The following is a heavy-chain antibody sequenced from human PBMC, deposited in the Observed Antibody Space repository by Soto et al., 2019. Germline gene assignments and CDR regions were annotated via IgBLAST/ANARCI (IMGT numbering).Heavy chain of an antibody. CDR3: ESLLCSRGDWFDP. D-gene: IGHD3-10*02. V-gene: IGHV4-61*08. CDR1: GGSISSGDYY. Sequence: SETLSLTCTVSGGSISSGDYYWSWIRQPPGKGLEWIGNIYCSGSTNYNPSLKSRVTISVDTPKNQLSLKLSSVTAGHTAVYYCESLLCSRGDWFDPWAQGNLVSVS. J-gene: IGHJ5*02. CDR2: IYCSGST.